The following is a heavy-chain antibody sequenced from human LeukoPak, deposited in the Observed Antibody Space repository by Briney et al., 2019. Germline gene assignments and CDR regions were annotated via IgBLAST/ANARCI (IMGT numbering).Heavy chain of an antibody. CDR3: AIATYYYDSGGWPFDY. J-gene: IGHJ4*02. CDR2: IYYSGST. Sequence: PSETLSLTCTVSGGSISSSSYYRGWIRQPPGKGLEWIGSIYYSGSTYYNPSLKSRVTISVDTSKNQFSLKLSSVTAADTAVYYCAIATYYYDSGGWPFDYWGQGTLVIVSS. V-gene: IGHV4-39*01. CDR1: GGSISSSSYY. D-gene: IGHD3-22*01.